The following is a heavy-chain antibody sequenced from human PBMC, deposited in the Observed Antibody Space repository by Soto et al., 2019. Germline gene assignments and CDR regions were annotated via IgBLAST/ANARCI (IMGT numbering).Heavy chain of an antibody. CDR2: IYYSGST. V-gene: IGHV4-30-4*01. D-gene: IGHD6-6*01. CDR3: AREATIAARLDS. J-gene: IGHJ4*02. Sequence: SETLSLTCTVSGGSISSGDYYLSWLRQPPGKGLEWIGYIYYSGSTYYNPSLKSRVTISVDTSKNQFSLKLSSVTAADTAVYYCAREATIAARLDSWGQGTLVTVSS. CDR1: GGSISSGDYY.